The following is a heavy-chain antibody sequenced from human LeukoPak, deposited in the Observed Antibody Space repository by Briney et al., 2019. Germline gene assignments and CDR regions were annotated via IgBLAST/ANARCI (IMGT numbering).Heavy chain of an antibody. CDR2: ISSSGSTI. V-gene: IGHV3-48*03. J-gene: IGHJ3*02. CDR1: GFTFSSYE. CDR3: ARVNQGAFDI. Sequence: GGSLRLSCAASGFTFSSYEMNWVRQAPGKGLEWVSYISSSGSTIYYADSVKGRLTISRDNAKNSLYLQMNSLRAEDTAVYYCARVNQGAFDIWGQGTMVTVSS.